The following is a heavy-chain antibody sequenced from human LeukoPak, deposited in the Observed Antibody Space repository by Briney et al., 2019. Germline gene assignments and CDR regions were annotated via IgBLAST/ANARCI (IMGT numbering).Heavy chain of an antibody. D-gene: IGHD6-13*01. CDR1: GYTFTSYG. CDR3: ARFQQQPADYYYYMDV. Sequence: ASVKVSCKASGYTFTSYGVSWVRQAPGQGLEWMGWISAYNGNTNYAQKLQGRVTMTTGTSTSTAYMELRSLRSDDTAVYYCARFQQQPADYYYYMDVWGKGTTVTVSS. CDR2: ISAYNGNT. V-gene: IGHV1-18*01. J-gene: IGHJ6*03.